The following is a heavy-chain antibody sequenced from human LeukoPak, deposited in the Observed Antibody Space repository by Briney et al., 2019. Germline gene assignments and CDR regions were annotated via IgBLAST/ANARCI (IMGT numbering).Heavy chain of an antibody. Sequence: ASVKVSCKASGYTFTGYYMHWVRQAPGQGLEWMGWINPNSGGTNYAQKFQGGVTMTRDTSISTAYMELSRLRSDDTAVYYCARLSRVVTEDWDYWGQGTLVTVSS. J-gene: IGHJ4*02. D-gene: IGHD2-21*02. CDR1: GYTFTGYY. CDR2: INPNSGGT. CDR3: ARLSRVVTEDWDY. V-gene: IGHV1-2*02.